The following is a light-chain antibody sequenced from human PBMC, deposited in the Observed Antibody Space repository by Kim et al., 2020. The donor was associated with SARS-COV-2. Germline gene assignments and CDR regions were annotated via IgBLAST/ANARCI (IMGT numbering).Light chain of an antibody. CDR2: QDS. J-gene: IGLJ3*02. CDR3: QAWDSSTV. V-gene: IGLV3-1*01. CDR1: KLGDKY. Sequence: SYEQTQPPSVSVSPGQTASITCSGDKLGDKYACWYQQKPGQSPVLVIYQDSKRPSGIPERFSGSNSGNTATLTISGTQAMDEADYYYQAWDSSTVFGGGT.